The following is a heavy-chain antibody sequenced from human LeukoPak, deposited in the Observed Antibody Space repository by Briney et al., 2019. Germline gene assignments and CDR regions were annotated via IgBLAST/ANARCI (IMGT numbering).Heavy chain of an antibody. CDR2: ISGSGGST. J-gene: IGHJ4*02. D-gene: IGHD3-22*01. CDR1: GFTFSSYA. Sequence: PGGSLRLSCAASGFTFSSYAMSWVRQAPGKGLEWVSAISGSGGSTYYADSVKGRFTISRDNSKNTLYLQMNSLRAEDTAVYYCARRDISYDSSGYIDYWGQGTLVTVSS. V-gene: IGHV3-23*01. CDR3: ARRDISYDSSGYIDY.